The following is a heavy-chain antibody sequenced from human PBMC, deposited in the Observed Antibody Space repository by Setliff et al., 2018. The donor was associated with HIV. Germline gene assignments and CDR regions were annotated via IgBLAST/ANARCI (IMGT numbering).Heavy chain of an antibody. V-gene: IGHV1-69*01. D-gene: IGHD3-22*01. J-gene: IGHJ6*03. CDR3: ARGRNYDSSGYGDYYYYMDV. Sequence: SCKASGGTFSSYPISWVRQAPGQGLEWMGGIIPIFGTTHYAQKFQGRVTVTADESTSTAYMQLSSLRSDDTAVYYCARGRNYDSSGYGDYYYYMDVWGKGTTVTVSS. CDR1: GGTFSSYP. CDR2: IIPIFGTT.